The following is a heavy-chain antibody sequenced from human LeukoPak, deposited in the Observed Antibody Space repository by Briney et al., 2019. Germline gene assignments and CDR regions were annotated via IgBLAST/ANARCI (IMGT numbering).Heavy chain of an antibody. CDR2: ISSSSSYI. CDR1: GFTFSSYT. CDR3: AREGYDSSGYYRYWVFDY. J-gene: IGHJ4*02. V-gene: IGHV3-21*01. Sequence: KSGGSLRLSCAASGFTFSSYTMNWVRQAPGKGLEWVSSISSSSSYIYYADSVKGRFTISRDNAKNSLHLQMNSLRAEDTAVYYCAREGYDSSGYYRYWVFDYWGQGTLVTVSS. D-gene: IGHD3-22*01.